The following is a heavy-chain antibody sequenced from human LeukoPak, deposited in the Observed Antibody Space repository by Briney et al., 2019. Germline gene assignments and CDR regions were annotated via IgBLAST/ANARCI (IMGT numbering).Heavy chain of an antibody. J-gene: IGHJ4*02. D-gene: IGHD6-13*01. CDR3: ARSSGNIAAAGSYLLL. Sequence: GSLRLSCAASGFTFSSYEMNWVRQAPGKGLEWVSYISSSGSTIYYADSVKGRFTISRDNAKKSLYLQMNTLRAEDTAVYYCARSSGNIAAAGSYLLLWGQGTLVTVSS. V-gene: IGHV3-48*03. CDR2: ISSSGSTI. CDR1: GFTFSSYE.